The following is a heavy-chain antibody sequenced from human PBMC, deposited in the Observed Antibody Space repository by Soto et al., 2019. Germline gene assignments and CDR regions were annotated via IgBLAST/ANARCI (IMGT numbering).Heavy chain of an antibody. CDR1: GFTFSNYA. CDR3: VKQQMSDLGGVDY. D-gene: IGHD6-13*01. CDR2: ISGSGGST. V-gene: IGHV3-23*01. J-gene: IGHJ4*02. Sequence: EVQLLESGGGLVQPGESLRLYCAVSGFTFSNYAMSWVRQVPGKGLEWVSTISGSGGSTYYADSVKVRFTISRNKSKNTLYLQMNGPRAEYAAAYYCVKQQMSDLGGVDYWGQGSVVTVSS.